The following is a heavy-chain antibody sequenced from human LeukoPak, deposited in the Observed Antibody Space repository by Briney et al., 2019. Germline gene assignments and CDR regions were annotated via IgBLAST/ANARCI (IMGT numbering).Heavy chain of an antibody. CDR3: AREGITMVRGVTVDY. V-gene: IGHV3-21*01. CDR2: ISSSSSYI. CDR1: GFTFSSYS. J-gene: IGHJ4*02. D-gene: IGHD3-10*01. Sequence: GGSLRLSCAASGFTFSSYSMNWVRQAPGKGLEWVSSISSSSSYIYYADSVKGRFTISRDNAKNSLYLQMNSLRAEDTAVYYCAREGITMVRGVTVDYWGQGTLVTVSS.